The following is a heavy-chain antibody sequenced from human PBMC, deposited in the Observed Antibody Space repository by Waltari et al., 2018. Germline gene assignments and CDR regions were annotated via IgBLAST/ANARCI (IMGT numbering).Heavy chain of an antibody. CDR3: ANRLRGRWAYGMDV. CDR1: GFTFSSYA. D-gene: IGHD5-12*01. J-gene: IGHJ6*02. CDR2: IRGSGGST. Sequence: EVQLLESGGGLVQPGGSLRLSCAASGFTFSSYAMSWVRQAPGKGLEWVSAIRGSGGSTYYADSVKGRFTISRDNSKNTLYLQMNSLRAEDTAVYYCANRLRGRWAYGMDVWGQGTTVTVSS. V-gene: IGHV3-23*01.